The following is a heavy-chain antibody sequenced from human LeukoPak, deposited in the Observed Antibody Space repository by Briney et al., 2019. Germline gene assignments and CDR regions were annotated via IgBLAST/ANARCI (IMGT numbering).Heavy chain of an antibody. V-gene: IGHV3-7*01. Sequence: PGGSLRLSCVASGFTFSSSWMSWVRQGPGKGPEWVANMNQDGSRKYYVDSVKGRFTISRDDAKNSLFLQMNCLTDEDTAVYYCTRDSQGSGTYATDHWGQGTPVTVSS. D-gene: IGHD3-10*01. J-gene: IGHJ4*02. CDR2: MNQDGSRK. CDR1: GFTFSSSW. CDR3: TRDSQGSGTYATDH.